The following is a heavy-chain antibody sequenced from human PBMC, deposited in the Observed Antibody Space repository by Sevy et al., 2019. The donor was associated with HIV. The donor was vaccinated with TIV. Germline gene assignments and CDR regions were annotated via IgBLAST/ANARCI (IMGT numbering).Heavy chain of an antibody. Sequence: GGSLRLSCTASGFTFSDYYMSWIRQAPGKGLEWVSDISTSSNYINYADSVKGRFTISRHNAKNSLYLQMNSLRAEDTAVYLCARVRYNYGQHYFDYWGQRTLVTVSS. CDR1: GFTFSDYY. J-gene: IGHJ4*02. CDR3: ARVRYNYGQHYFDY. V-gene: IGHV3-11*06. D-gene: IGHD5-18*01. CDR2: ISTSSNYI.